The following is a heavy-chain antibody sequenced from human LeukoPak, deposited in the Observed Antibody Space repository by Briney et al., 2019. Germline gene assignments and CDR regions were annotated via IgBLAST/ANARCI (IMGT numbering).Heavy chain of an antibody. CDR3: ARQISPGYYGSGLDV. CDR1: GGSISSSSYY. CDR2: IYYSGST. Sequence: SETLSLTCTVSGGSISSSSYYWGWIRQPPGKGLEWIGSIYYSGSTYFNPSLKSRVTISVDTSKNQFSLKLSSVTAADTAVYYCARQISPGYYGSGLDVWGQGTTVTVSS. D-gene: IGHD3-10*01. J-gene: IGHJ6*02. V-gene: IGHV4-39*01.